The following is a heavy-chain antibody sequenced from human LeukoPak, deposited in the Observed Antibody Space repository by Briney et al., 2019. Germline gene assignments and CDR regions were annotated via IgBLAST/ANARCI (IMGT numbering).Heavy chain of an antibody. Sequence: GGPLSLSCAASGFPLSNYGVLGLPGSPGKGVVGVGFMRFDESRTCYGYSVKGRFIISRDNSENNLFLHMHSLRPEDTAVYYCAKALVLTVAGTYYVDHWGQGTLVTVSS. CDR2: MRFDESRT. CDR1: GFPLSNYG. CDR3: AKALVLTVAGTYYVDH. V-gene: IGHV3-30*02. D-gene: IGHD6-19*01. J-gene: IGHJ4*02.